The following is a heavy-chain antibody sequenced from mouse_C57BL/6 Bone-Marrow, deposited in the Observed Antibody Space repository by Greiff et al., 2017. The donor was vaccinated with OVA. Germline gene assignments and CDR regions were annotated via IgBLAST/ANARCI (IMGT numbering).Heavy chain of an antibody. CDR1: GFTFSSYA. J-gene: IGHJ1*03. V-gene: IGHV5-4*01. CDR2: ISDGGSYT. Sequence: EVQLVESGGGLVKPGGSLKLSCAASGFTFSSYAMSWVRQTPEKRLEWVATISDGGSYTYYPDNVKGRFTISRDNAKNNLYLQMSHLKSEDTAMYDCARDGTTVPYWYFDVWGTGTTVTVSS. CDR3: ARDGTTVPYWYFDV. D-gene: IGHD1-1*01.